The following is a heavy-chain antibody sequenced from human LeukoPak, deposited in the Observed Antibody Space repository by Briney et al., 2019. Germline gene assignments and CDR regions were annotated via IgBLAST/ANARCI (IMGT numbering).Heavy chain of an antibody. CDR2: IKTDGSST. D-gene: IGHD2-2*01. CDR3: AKDRCSSTNCLYGMDV. Sequence: GGSLRLSCAASGFTFSTYWMNWVRQAPGKGLVWVSGIKTDGSSTSYADSVKGRFTISRDNAKNTLYLQMNSLRAEDTAVYYCAKDRCSSTNCLYGMDVWGQGTTVTVSS. J-gene: IGHJ6*02. CDR1: GFTFSTYW. V-gene: IGHV3-74*01.